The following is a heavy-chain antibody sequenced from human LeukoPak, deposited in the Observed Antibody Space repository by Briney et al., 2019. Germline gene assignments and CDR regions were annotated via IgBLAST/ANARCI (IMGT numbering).Heavy chain of an antibody. V-gene: IGHV4-61*02. CDR2: FYRSENT. CDR3: ARYLGSDYPFEN. D-gene: IGHD3-10*01. CDR1: GDSISSGSYH. Sequence: SQTLSLTCTVSGDSISSGSYHWTWIRQPAGKGLEWIVRFYRSENTYYNPSLKSRHTISVHTSKNQSSQNRTSVTAADTAVYYCARYLGSDYPFENCGARTLVTVSS. J-gene: IGHJ4*02.